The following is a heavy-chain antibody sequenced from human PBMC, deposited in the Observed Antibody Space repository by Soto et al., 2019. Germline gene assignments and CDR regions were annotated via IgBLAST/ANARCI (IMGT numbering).Heavy chain of an antibody. CDR2: ISSSSSTI. D-gene: IGHD6-19*01. J-gene: IGHJ6*02. Sequence: GGSPRLSCAASGFTFSSYSMNWVRQAPGKGLEWVSYISSSSSTIYYADSVKGRFTNSRDNAKNSLYLQMNSLRDEDTAVYYCARDRVAVAGTPLSYYYYGMDVWGQGTTVTVS. V-gene: IGHV3-48*02. CDR1: GFTFSSYS. CDR3: ARDRVAVAGTPLSYYYYGMDV.